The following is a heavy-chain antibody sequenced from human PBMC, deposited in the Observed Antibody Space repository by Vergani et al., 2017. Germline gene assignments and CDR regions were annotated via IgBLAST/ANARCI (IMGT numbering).Heavy chain of an antibody. CDR2: ITPFDSKI. Sequence: EVMLVQSGAEVKKPGESLKISCKYSESSFTSNQIAWVRQMSGKGLQWMGNITPFDSKIAYSPSFQGQVIMSIDKSITTAYLQWRSLEASDTAIYYCTRHGPCGDGACLHFDHWCQGTQVTVSS. V-gene: IGHV5-51*01. D-gene: IGHD2-21*01. CDR3: TRHGPCGDGACLHFDH. CDR1: ESSFTSNQ. J-gene: IGHJ4*02.